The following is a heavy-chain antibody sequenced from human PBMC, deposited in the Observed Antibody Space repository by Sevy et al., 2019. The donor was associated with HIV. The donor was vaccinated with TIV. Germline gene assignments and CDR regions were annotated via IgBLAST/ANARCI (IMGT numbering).Heavy chain of an antibody. CDR1: GFTFSTYW. J-gene: IGHJ6*02. CDR3: ARDLLRGDV. CDR2: MKQDGSEK. D-gene: IGHD2-15*01. Sequence: GGSLRLSCAASGFTFSTYWMSWVRQAPGKGLEWVATMKQDGSEKDYVDSVKGRFTISRDNAKNSLYLQMNSLRGEDTAVYYCARDLLRGDVWGQGTTVTVSS. V-gene: IGHV3-7*01.